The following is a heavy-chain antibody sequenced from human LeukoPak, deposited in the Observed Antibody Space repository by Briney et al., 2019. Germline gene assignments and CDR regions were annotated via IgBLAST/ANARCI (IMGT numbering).Heavy chain of an antibody. CDR1: GFTFSSYW. J-gene: IGHJ4*02. V-gene: IGHV3-7*01. Sequence: GGSLRLSCAASGFTFSSYWMSWVRQAPGKGLEWVVNIKQDGSEKYYVDSVEGRFTISRDNAKNSLYLQMNSLRAEDTAVYYCAREVGNVDTAISDYWGQGTLVTVSS. CDR2: IKQDGSEK. CDR3: AREVGNVDTAISDY. D-gene: IGHD5-18*01.